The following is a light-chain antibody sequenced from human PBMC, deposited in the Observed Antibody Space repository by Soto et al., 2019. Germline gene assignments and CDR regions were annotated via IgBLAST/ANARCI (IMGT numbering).Light chain of an antibody. Sequence: DIQMTQSPSTLSASVGDRVTITCRASQSISGWLAWYQQKPGKAPKLLIYDASSLDTGVPSRFSGSGSGTELTLTISSLQPDDLATYYCQQYNTYSPWTFGQGTKVEIK. V-gene: IGKV1-5*01. J-gene: IGKJ2*02. CDR2: DAS. CDR3: QQYNTYSPWT. CDR1: QSISGW.